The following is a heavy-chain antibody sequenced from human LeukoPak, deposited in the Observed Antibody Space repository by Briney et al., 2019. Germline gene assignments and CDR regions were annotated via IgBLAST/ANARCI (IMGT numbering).Heavy chain of an antibody. J-gene: IGHJ2*01. D-gene: IGHD2-15*01. V-gene: IGHV3-30*02. CDR2: IWYGGSDK. CDR1: GFTFSSFG. CDR3: AKTYCSGGSCYSGPHWYFDL. Sequence: PGGSLRLSCAASGFTFSSFGMHWVRQAPGEGLEWVAVIWYGGSDKYYADSVKGRFTISRDNSKNTLYLQMNSLRAEDTAVYYCAKTYCSGGSCYSGPHWYFDLWGRGTLVTVSS.